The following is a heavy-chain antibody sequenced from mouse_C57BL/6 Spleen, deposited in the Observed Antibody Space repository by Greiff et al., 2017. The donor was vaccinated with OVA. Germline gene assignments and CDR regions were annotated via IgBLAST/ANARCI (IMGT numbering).Heavy chain of an antibody. J-gene: IGHJ1*03. Sequence: VQLQQPGAELVKPGASVKMSCKASGYTFTSYWITWVKQRPGQGLEWIGDIYPGSGSTNYNEKFKSKATLTVDTSSSTAYMQLSSLTSEDSAVYYCARYIYYYGSSYAHFDVWGTGTTVTVSS. CDR1: GYTFTSYW. V-gene: IGHV1-55*01. CDR3: ARYIYYYGSSYAHFDV. D-gene: IGHD1-1*01. CDR2: IYPGSGST.